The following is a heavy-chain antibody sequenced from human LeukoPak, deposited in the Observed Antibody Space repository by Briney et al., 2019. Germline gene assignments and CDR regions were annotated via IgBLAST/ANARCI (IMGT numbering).Heavy chain of an antibody. V-gene: IGHV1-18*01. CDR3: ARGNWNDDNFDY. J-gene: IGHJ4*02. CDR2: ISAYNGNT. D-gene: IGHD1-20*01. Sequence: ASVKLSCKASGYTFTSNGFSWGRQAHGQGLEWMGWISAYNGNTNYAQKLQGRVTMTTDTSTSTAYMELRSLRSDDTAVYYCARGNWNDDNFDYWGQGTLVTVSS. CDR1: GYTFTSNG.